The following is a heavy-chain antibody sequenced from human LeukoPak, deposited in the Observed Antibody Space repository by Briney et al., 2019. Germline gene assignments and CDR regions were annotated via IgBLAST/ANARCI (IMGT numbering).Heavy chain of an antibody. CDR2: IIPIFGTA. J-gene: IGHJ4*02. CDR1: GGTFSSYA. CDR3: ARWARGYSYGFFDY. Sequence: TVKVSCKASGGTFSSYAISWVRQAPGQGREWMGGIIPIFGTANYAQKFQGRVTITTDESTSTAYMELSSLRSEDTAVYYCARWARGYSYGFFDYWGQGTLVTVSS. V-gene: IGHV1-69*05. D-gene: IGHD5-18*01.